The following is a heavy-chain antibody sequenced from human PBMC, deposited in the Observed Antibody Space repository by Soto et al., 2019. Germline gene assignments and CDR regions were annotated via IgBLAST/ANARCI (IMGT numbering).Heavy chain of an antibody. CDR2: IDSNGGT. J-gene: IGHJ6*02. V-gene: IGHV4-59*08. D-gene: IGHD3-10*01. Sequence: SETLSLTCTVSDDSSSNYKWSWIRQPPGRRLEWIGYIDSNGGTSYNPSLQSRVTISIDTSTKQFFLKLSSVTAADTAVYYCVRQGFGRPHGLVDVWGQGTTVTAP. CDR1: DDSSSNYK. CDR3: VRQGFGRPHGLVDV.